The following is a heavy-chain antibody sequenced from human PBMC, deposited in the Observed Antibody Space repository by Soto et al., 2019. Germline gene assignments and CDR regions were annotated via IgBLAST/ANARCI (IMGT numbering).Heavy chain of an antibody. CDR3: AHSAGLQGNWDGGYFDS. D-gene: IGHD1-1*01. CDR1: GFSLSTSGVG. Sequence: QITLKESGPPRVKPTQTLTLTCVFSGFSLSTSGVGVGWIRLPPGKALEWLAFIYWDDAKRYSPSLKSRLTIAKDTSKNQVALTMTNMDPVDTGTYYCAHSAGLQGNWDGGYFDSWGLGTLVTVSS. CDR2: IYWDDAK. V-gene: IGHV2-5*02. J-gene: IGHJ4*02.